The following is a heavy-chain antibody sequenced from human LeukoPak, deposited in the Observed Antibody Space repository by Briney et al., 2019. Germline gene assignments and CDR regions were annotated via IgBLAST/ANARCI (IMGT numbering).Heavy chain of an antibody. CDR2: TYSSGST. D-gene: IGHD1-26*01. CDR3: AKDWELGS. J-gene: IGHJ5*02. CDR1: RASINSYY. V-gene: IGHV4-59*01. Sequence: SETLPLTCSVSRASINSYYWNWIRQPPGKGLEWIGNTYSSGSTNYNPSLKSRVTISLDTSKNQFSLKMSSVTAADTAVYYCAKDWELGSWGQGTLVTVSS.